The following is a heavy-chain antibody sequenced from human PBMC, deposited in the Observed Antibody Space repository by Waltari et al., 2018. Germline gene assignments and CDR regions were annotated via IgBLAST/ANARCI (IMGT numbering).Heavy chain of an antibody. D-gene: IGHD2-21*01. Sequence: QVQLVQSGAEVKKPGSSVKVSCKASGGTFSSYAISWVRQAPGQGLEWMGGIIPIFGTANYAQKFQGRVTITADESTSTAYMELSSLRSADTAVYYCARSGTHSSILWWPASRYFDLWGRGTLVTVSS. J-gene: IGHJ2*01. CDR3: ARSGTHSSILWWPASRYFDL. CDR1: GGTFSSYA. CDR2: IIPIFGTA. V-gene: IGHV1-69*01.